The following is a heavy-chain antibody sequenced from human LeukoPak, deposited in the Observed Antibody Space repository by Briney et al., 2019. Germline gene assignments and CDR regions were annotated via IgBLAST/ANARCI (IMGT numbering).Heavy chain of an antibody. V-gene: IGHV4-38-2*02. CDR1: NYSTSSGYY. D-gene: IGHD3-9*01. CDR3: ARGQPTLYYDILTGYSNSFFDY. Sequence: SETLSLTCTVSNYSTSSGYYWGWIRQPPGKGLEWIGSIYHSGSTYYNPSLKSRVTISVDTSKNQFSLKLSSVTAADTAVYYCARGQPTLYYDILTGYSNSFFDYWGQGTLVTVSS. J-gene: IGHJ4*02. CDR2: IYHSGST.